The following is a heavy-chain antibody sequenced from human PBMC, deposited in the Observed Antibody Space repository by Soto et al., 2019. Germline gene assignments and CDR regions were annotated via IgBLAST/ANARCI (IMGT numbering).Heavy chain of an antibody. CDR3: AGTMVRGVPSPYFDY. J-gene: IGHJ4*02. CDR2: INHSGST. CDR1: GGSFSGYY. V-gene: IGHV4-34*01. D-gene: IGHD3-10*01. Sequence: SETLSLTCAVFGGSFSGYYWSWIRQPPGKGLEWIGEINHSGSTNYNPSLKSRVTISVDTSKNQFSLKLSSVTAADTAVYYCAGTMVRGVPSPYFDYWGQGTLVTVSS.